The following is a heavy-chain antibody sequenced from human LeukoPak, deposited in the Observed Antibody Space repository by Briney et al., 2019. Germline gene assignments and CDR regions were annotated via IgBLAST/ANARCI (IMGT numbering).Heavy chain of an antibody. D-gene: IGHD6-25*01. CDR3: ARGGSYATSVSPEGY. Sequence: PGGSLRLSCAASGFTFSSYWMSWVRQAPGKGLEWVANIKQDGSEKYYVDSVKGRFTISRDNAKNSLYLQMNSLRAEDTAVYYCARGGSYATSVSPEGYWGQGTLVTVSS. CDR2: IKQDGSEK. CDR1: GFTFSSYW. J-gene: IGHJ4*02. V-gene: IGHV3-7*03.